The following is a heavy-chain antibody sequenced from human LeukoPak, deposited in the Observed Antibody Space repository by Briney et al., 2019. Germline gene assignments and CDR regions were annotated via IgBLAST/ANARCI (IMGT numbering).Heavy chain of an antibody. CDR2: INSDGSGT. CDR3: ARGYCSSASCPKAYYFDY. V-gene: IGHV3-74*01. D-gene: IGHD2-2*01. CDR1: GFTFSSYW. J-gene: IGHJ4*02. Sequence: GGSLRLSCAASGFTFSSYWMHWVRQAPGKGLVWVSRINSDGSGTSYADSARGRFTISRDNAKNTLYLQMNSLRAEDTAVYYCARGYCSSASCPKAYYFDYWGQGTLVTVSS.